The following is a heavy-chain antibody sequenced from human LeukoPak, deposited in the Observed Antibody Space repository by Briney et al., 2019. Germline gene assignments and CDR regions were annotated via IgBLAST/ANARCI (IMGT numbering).Heavy chain of an antibody. CDR2: MNPNSGNT. Sequence: GASVKVSCKASGYTFTSYDINWVRQATGQGLEWMGWMNPNSGNTGYAQKFQGRVTMTRDTSISTAYMELSRLRSDDTAVYYCATERITMVRGVIPIHFDYWGQGTLVTVSS. CDR3: ATERITMVRGVIPIHFDY. J-gene: IGHJ4*02. D-gene: IGHD3-10*01. V-gene: IGHV1-8*01. CDR1: GYTFTSYD.